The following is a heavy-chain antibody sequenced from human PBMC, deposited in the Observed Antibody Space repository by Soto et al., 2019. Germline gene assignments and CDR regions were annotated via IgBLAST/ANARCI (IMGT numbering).Heavy chain of an antibody. J-gene: IGHJ6*03. CDR2: IFVSGGST. CDR3: ALREMGCSGGSCFSLHHSYYYMDV. D-gene: IGHD2-15*01. CDR1: GFTFSSYA. V-gene: IGHV3-23*01. Sequence: GGSLRLSCAASGFTFSSYAMSWVRQAPGKGLEWVSAIFVSGGSTYNADSVKGRFTISRDNSKNSLYLQMNILRAEDTAVYYCALREMGCSGGSCFSLHHSYYYMDVWGKGTTVTVSS.